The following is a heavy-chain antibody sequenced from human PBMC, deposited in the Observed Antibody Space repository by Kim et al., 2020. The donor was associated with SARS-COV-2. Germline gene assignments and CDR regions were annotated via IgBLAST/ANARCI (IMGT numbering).Heavy chain of an antibody. D-gene: IGHD6-6*01. CDR1: GGSISSYY. V-gene: IGHV4-59*01. J-gene: IGHJ6*02. CDR2: IYYSGST. Sequence: SETLSLTCTVSGGSISSYYWSWIRQPPGKGLEWIGYIYYSGSTNYNPSLKSRVNISVDTSKNQFSLKLSSVTAADTAVYYCAREEYPYYGMDVWGQGTTVTVSS. CDR3: AREEYPYYGMDV.